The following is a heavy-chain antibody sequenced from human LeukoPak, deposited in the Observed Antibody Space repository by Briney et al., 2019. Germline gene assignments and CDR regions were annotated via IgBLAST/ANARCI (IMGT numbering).Heavy chain of an antibody. CDR1: GGTFSSYA. CDR3: ARDHVYGGKSPGG. D-gene: IGHD4-23*01. V-gene: IGHV1-69*05. J-gene: IGHJ4*02. Sequence: SVKVSCKASGGTFSSYAISWVRQAPGQGLEWMGRIIPIFGTANYAQKFQGRVTMTRDTSISTAYMELSRLRSDDTAVYYCARDHVYGGKSPGGWGQGTLVTVSS. CDR2: IIPIFGTA.